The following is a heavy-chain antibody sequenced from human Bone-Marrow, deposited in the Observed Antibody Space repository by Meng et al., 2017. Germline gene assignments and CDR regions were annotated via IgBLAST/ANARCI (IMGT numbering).Heavy chain of an antibody. Sequence: GESLKISCAASGFTFSSYWMSWVRQAPGKGLEWVGRIKSKTDGGTTDYAAPVKGRFTISRDDSKNTLYLQMNSLKTEDTAVYYCVQEYQWSQGTLVTVSS. CDR1: GFTFSSYW. CDR2: IKSKTDGGTT. D-gene: IGHD2/OR15-2a*01. J-gene: IGHJ4*02. V-gene: IGHV3-15*01. CDR3: VQEYQ.